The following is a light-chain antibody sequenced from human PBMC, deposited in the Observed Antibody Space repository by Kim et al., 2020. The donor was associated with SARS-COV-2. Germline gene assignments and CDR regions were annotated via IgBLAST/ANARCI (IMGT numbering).Light chain of an antibody. V-gene: IGLV2-8*01. CDR2: EIN. CDR3: ASFAGTGYLGV. Sequence: QSALTQPPSASGSPGQSVTISCTGTSSDVGAYNSVSWYQQHPGKAPKLIIYEINKRPSGVPDRFSGSKSGNTASLTVSGLQAEDEADYYCASFAGTGYLGVSGGGTQLTVL. CDR1: SSDVGAYNS. J-gene: IGLJ3*02.